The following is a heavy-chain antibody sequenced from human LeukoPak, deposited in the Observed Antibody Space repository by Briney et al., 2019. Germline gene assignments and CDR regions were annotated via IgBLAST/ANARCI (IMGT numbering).Heavy chain of an antibody. Sequence: PGGSLRLSCAASGFTFSNAWMSWVRQAPGKGLEWVGRIKSKTDGGTTDYAAPVKGRFTISRDDSKNTLYLQMNSLKTEDTAVYYCTTDKARGYSGYDSDYWGQGTLVTVSS. V-gene: IGHV3-15*01. D-gene: IGHD5-12*01. CDR3: TTDKARGYSGYDSDY. J-gene: IGHJ4*02. CDR1: GFTFSNAW. CDR2: IKSKTDGGTT.